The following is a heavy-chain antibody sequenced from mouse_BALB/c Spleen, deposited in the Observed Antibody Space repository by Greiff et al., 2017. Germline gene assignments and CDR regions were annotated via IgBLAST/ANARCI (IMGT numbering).Heavy chain of an antibody. V-gene: IGHV2-2*02. CDR1: GFSLTSYG. J-gene: IGHJ4*01. Sequence: VKLVESGPGLVQPSQSLSITCTVSGFSLTSYGVHWVRQSPGKGLEWLGVIWSGGSTDYNAAFISRLSISKDNSKSQVFFKMNSLQANDTAIYYCARNWNGNYLNAMDYWGQGTSVTVSS. D-gene: IGHD2-1*01. CDR3: ARNWNGNYLNAMDY. CDR2: IWSGGST.